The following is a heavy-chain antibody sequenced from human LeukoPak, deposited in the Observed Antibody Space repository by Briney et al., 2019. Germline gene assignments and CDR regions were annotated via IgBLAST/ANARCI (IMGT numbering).Heavy chain of an antibody. CDR1: GGSISSSNYH. Sequence: SETLSLTCTVSGGSISSSNYHWGWIRQPPGKGLEWIGNIYYTGTTFYNPSLQSRVTISLDASKNQFSLNLSSVTAADTAVYYCARVPNYSWFDPWGRGTLVTVSS. D-gene: IGHD5-24*01. V-gene: IGHV4-39*07. CDR2: IYYTGTT. J-gene: IGHJ5*02. CDR3: ARVPNYSWFDP.